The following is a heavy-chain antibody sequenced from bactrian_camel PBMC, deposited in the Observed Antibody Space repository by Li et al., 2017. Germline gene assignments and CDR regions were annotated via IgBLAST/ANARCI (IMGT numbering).Heavy chain of an antibody. CDR3: EAVGLNGGAY. J-gene: IGHJ4*01. CDR1: GLTFSAHA. Sequence: VQLVESGGGLVQPGGSLRLDCAGSGLTFSAHAMRWVRQAPGKGLEWVSTIDSSHSIWYRDSVKGRFTISRDNAKSTLYLRLNSLKTEDSAMYYCEAVGLNGGAYWGQGTQVTVS. V-gene: IGHV3S42*01. CDR2: IDSSHSI. D-gene: IGHD7*01.